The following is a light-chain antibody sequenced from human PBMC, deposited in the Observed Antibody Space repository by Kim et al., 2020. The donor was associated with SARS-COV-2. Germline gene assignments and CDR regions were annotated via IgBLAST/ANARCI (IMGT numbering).Light chain of an antibody. Sequence: SSELTQDPAVSVALGQTVTIRCQGDSLRSYYGSWFQQKPGQAPLPVMYNKNIRPSGIPARFSGSSSGNTTSLTITGTQAEDEADYYCNSRDSSGNRWVFGGGTRLTVL. CDR2: NKN. J-gene: IGLJ3*02. CDR3: NSRDSSGNRWV. V-gene: IGLV3-19*01. CDR1: SLRSYY.